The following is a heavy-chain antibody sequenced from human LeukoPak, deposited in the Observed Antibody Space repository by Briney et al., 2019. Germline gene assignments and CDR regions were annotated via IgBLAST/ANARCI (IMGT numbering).Heavy chain of an antibody. D-gene: IGHD3-22*01. V-gene: IGHV1-3*01. CDR1: GYTFTGYY. CDR3: ARSYYDSSGYGMDV. J-gene: IGHJ6*02. Sequence: ASVKVSCKASGYTFTGYYMHWVRQAPGQRLEWMGWINAGNGNTKYSQKFQGRVTITADESTSTAYMELSSLRSEDTAVYYCARSYYDSSGYGMDVWGQGTTVTVSS. CDR2: INAGNGNT.